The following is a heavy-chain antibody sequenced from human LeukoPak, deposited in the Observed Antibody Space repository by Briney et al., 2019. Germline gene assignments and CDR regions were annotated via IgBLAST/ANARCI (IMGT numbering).Heavy chain of an antibody. Sequence: GGSLRLSCAASGLTFRNYWMHWVRQAPGKGLMWLSRITSDGSDTIYADSGKGRFTISRDNAKNTLYPQMNSLSAEDTAVYYCATGGDQYYAYWGQGTLVTVSS. CDR2: ITSDGSDT. V-gene: IGHV3-74*01. CDR1: GLTFRNYW. D-gene: IGHD3-16*01. CDR3: ATGGDQYYAY. J-gene: IGHJ4*02.